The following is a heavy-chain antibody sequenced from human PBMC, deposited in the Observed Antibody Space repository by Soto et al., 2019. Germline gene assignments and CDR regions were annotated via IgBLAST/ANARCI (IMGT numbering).Heavy chain of an antibody. Sequence: QVHLVQSGAEVKKPGASVKVSCKASGYTFTSYGISWVRQAPGQGLEWMGWISAHNGNTDYAQKHQGRVIVSRDNSTSTAYMTLRLLIYEVSAVYYWGRVRYGDYWGKGALVTGSS. CDR2: ISAHNGNT. J-gene: IGHJ4*02. CDR3: GRVRYGDY. D-gene: IGHD1-1*01. CDR1: GYTFTSYG. V-gene: IGHV1-18*01.